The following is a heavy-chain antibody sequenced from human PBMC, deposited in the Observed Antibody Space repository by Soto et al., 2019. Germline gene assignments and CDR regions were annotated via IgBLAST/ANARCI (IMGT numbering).Heavy chain of an antibody. CDR3: ARAAPWLVLPY. V-gene: IGHV1-2*02. CDR2: INPNSGGT. J-gene: IGHJ4*02. CDR1: GYTFTGYY. D-gene: IGHD6-19*01. Sequence: ASVKVSCKASGYTFTGYYMHWVRQAPVQVLEWMGWINPNSGGTNYAQKFQGTVTMTRDTSISTAYMELSRLRSDDTAVYYCARAAPWLVLPYWGQGTLVTVS.